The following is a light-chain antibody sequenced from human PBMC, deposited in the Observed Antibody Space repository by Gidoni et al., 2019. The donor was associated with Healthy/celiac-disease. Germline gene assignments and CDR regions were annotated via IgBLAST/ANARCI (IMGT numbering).Light chain of an antibody. CDR1: QSISSY. J-gene: IGKJ4*01. CDR3: QQSYSTLLLT. V-gene: IGKV1-39*01. CDR2: AAS. Sequence: DLQMTQSPSSLSASVGDRVTITCRASQSISSYLNWYQQKPGQAPKLLIYAASSLQSGVPSRFSGSGSGTDFTLTISSLQPEDFATYYCQQSYSTLLLTFGGGTKVEIK.